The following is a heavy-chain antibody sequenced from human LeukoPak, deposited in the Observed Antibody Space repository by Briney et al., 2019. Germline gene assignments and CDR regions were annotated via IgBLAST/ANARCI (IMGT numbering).Heavy chain of an antibody. V-gene: IGHV3-23*01. CDR2: ISYRGDRT. D-gene: IGHD3-9*01. CDR1: GFTFSTYS. CDR3: ARGLEILTAYYI. Sequence: GGSLRLSCAASGFTFSTYSMSWVRQAPGKGLEWVSTISYRGDRTYYADSVKGRFTISRDNSKNTLFLQMNSLRAEDTAVFYCARGLEILTAYYIWGQGTLVTASS. J-gene: IGHJ4*02.